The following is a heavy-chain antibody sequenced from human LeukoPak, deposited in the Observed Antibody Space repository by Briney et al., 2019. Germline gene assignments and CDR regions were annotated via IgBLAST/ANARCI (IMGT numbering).Heavy chain of an antibody. Sequence: IYYPESVKGRFTISRDNAYNSLYLQMNSLRAEDTAVYYCARDRIAAAGTDYDYWGQGALVTVSS. D-gene: IGHD6-13*01. CDR2: I. CDR3: ARDRIAAAGTDYDY. J-gene: IGHJ4*02. V-gene: IGHV3-48*03.